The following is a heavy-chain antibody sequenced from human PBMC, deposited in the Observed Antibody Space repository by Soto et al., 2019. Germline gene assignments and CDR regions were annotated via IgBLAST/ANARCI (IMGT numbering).Heavy chain of an antibody. CDR1: GFTFSSYA. CDR3: AKDSKRGIPVAGKVGY. J-gene: IGHJ4*02. CDR2: ISGSGGST. Sequence: EVQLLESGGGLVQPGGSLRLSCAASGFTFSSYAMSWVRQAPGKGLEWVSAISGSGGSTYYADSVKGRFTISRDNSKNTLYLQMNSLRAEDTAVYYCAKDSKRGIPVAGKVGYWGQGTLVTVSS. V-gene: IGHV3-23*01. D-gene: IGHD6-19*01.